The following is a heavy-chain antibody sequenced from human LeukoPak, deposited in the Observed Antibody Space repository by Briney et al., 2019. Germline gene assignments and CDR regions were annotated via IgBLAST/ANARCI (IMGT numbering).Heavy chain of an antibody. CDR3: ARVRDCSGGSCYPGDY. V-gene: IGHV1-69*13. CDR1: GGTFSSYA. Sequence: SVKVSCKASGGTFSSYAISWVRQAPGQGLEWMGGIIPIFGTANYAQKFQGRVTITADESTSTAYMELSSLRSEDTAVYYCARVRDCSGGSCYPGDYWGQGTLVTVSS. CDR2: IIPIFGTA. D-gene: IGHD2-15*01. J-gene: IGHJ4*02.